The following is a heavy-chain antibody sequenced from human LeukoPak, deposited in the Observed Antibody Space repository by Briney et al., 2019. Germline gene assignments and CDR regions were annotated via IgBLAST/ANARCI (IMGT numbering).Heavy chain of an antibody. V-gene: IGHV3-23*01. CDR3: ANHSRLERLGGAFDI. J-gene: IGHJ3*02. CDR2: ISGSGGST. CDR1: GFTFSSYA. Sequence: GGSLRLSCAASGFTFSSYAMSWVRQAPGKGLEWVSAISGSGGSTYYADSVKGRFTISRDNSKNTLYLQMNSLRAEDTAVYYCANHSRLERLGGAFDIWGQGTMVTVSS. D-gene: IGHD1-1*01.